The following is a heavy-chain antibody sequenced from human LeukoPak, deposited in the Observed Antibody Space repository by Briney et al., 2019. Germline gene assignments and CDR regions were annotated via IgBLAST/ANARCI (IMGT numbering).Heavy chain of an antibody. V-gene: IGHV3-33*08. CDR2: IWYDGSNK. CDR3: ARGEDILTGLDY. Sequence: GGSLRLSCSASGFTFSNYGLHWVRQAPGKGLEWLAVIWYDGSNKYYADFVKGRFTISRDNSKNTLYLQMNGLRAEDTAVYYCARGEDILTGLDYWGQGTLVTVSS. J-gene: IGHJ4*02. CDR1: GFTFSNYG. D-gene: IGHD3-9*01.